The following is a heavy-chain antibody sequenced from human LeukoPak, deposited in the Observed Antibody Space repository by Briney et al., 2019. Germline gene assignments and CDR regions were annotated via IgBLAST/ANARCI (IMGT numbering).Heavy chain of an antibody. CDR3: AKDHVTWGNRYFDH. D-gene: IGHD3-16*01. J-gene: IGHJ4*02. CDR2: IGHDGTKI. V-gene: IGHV3-30*02. Sequence: GGSLRLSCAAPGFTFSTYGMHWVRQAPGKGLEWVAFIGHDGTKIYYADSVQGRFTISRDNSKSTLYLQMNSLSGEDTALYYCAKDHVTWGNRYFDHWGQGTLGTVSS. CDR1: GFTFSTYG.